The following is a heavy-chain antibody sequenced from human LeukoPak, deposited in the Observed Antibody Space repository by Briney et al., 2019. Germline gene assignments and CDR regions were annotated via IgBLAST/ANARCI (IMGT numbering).Heavy chain of an antibody. CDR1: GDSFSSNSAA. J-gene: IGHJ3*02. V-gene: IGHV6-1*01. CDR3: ARAVERWLPRGAFDI. D-gene: IGHD5-24*01. Sequence: SQTFSLTCAISGDSFSSNSAAWNWIRQSPSRGLEWLGRTYYRSKWYNDYAVSVKSRITINPDTSKNQFSLQLNSVTPEDTAVYYCARAVERWLPRGAFDIWGQGTMVTVSS. CDR2: TYYRSKWYN.